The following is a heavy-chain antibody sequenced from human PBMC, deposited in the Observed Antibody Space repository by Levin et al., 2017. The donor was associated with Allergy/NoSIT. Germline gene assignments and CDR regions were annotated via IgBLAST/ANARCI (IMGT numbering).Heavy chain of an antibody. Sequence: GSLRLSCTVSGGSISSSSYYWGWIRQPPGKGLEWIGSIYYSGSTYYNPSLKSRVTISVDTSKNQFSLKLSSVTAADTAVYYCAVSIRAGGSNSDYWGQGTLVTVSS. CDR2: IYYSGST. V-gene: IGHV4-39*01. CDR1: GGSISSSSYY. D-gene: IGHD3-16*01. J-gene: IGHJ4*02. CDR3: AVSIRAGGSNSDY.